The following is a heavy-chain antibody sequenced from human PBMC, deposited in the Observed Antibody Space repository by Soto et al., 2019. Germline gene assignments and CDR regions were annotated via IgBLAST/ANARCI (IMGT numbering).Heavy chain of an antibody. J-gene: IGHJ4*02. D-gene: IGHD3-10*01. CDR1: EFSFNNYA. Sequence: QVHLVESGGGVVQPGRSLRVSCTASEFSFNNYAVHWVRQAPGEGLEWVALISSDGNNKYYPDSVKGRFTISRDHSNTTLYLQMHSLRLDDTAVYYCATWTLPLSWSWLQSAAGKFDYWGQGTLVTFSS. V-gene: IGHV3-30-3*01. CDR2: ISSDGNNK. CDR3: ATWTLPLSWSWLQSAAGKFDY.